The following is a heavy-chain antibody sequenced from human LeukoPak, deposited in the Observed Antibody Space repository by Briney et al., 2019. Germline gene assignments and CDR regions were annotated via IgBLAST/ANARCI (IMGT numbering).Heavy chain of an antibody. D-gene: IGHD1-7*01. Sequence: DSVKGRFTISRDNSKNTLYLQMNSLRAEDTAVYYCARGATDTTRWFDPWGQGTLVTVSS. CDR3: ARGATDTTRWFDP. J-gene: IGHJ5*02. V-gene: IGHV3-30*01.